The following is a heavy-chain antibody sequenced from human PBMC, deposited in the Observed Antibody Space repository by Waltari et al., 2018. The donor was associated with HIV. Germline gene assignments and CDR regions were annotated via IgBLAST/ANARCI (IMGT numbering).Heavy chain of an antibody. CDR1: GITFSSYS. CDR2: ISSSSSYI. V-gene: IGHV3-21*01. J-gene: IGHJ6*02. Sequence: EVQMVESGGGLVKPGGSLRLSCAASGITFSSYSMHWVRQAPGKGLEWVSSISSSSSYIYYADSVKGRLTISRDNAKNSLYLQMNSLRAEDTAVYYCARDYIAVAGPYYYYYGMDVWGQGTTVTVSS. D-gene: IGHD6-19*01. CDR3: ARDYIAVAGPYYYYYGMDV.